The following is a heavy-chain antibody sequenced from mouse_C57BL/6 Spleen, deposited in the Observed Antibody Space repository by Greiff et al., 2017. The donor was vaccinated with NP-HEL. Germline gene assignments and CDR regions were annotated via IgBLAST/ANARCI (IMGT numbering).Heavy chain of an antibody. V-gene: IGHV10-1*01. D-gene: IGHD3-3*01. J-gene: IGHJ2*01. Sequence: VESGGGLVQPKGSLKLSCAASGFSFNTYAMNWVRQAPGKGLEWVARIRSKSNNYATYYADSVKDRFTISRDDSESMLYLQMNNLKTEDTAMYYCVRHSPGLGFDYWGQGTTLTVSS. CDR3: VRHSPGLGFDY. CDR1: GFSFNTYA. CDR2: IRSKSNNYAT.